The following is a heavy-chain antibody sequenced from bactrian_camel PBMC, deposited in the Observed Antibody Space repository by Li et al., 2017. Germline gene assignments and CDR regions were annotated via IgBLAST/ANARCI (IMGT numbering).Heavy chain of an antibody. V-gene: IGHV3S31*01. D-gene: IGHD4*01. CDR2: RKTIKGDR. CDR1: GFTWRFSTYA. J-gene: IGHJ4*01. Sequence: VQLVESGGGLVRPGGSLRLSCAASGFTWRFSTYAMSWVRQAPGKGLEWVSTRKTIKGDRYYADSVKGRFTVSRDNTRNTLYLQLNNLKTEDTAMYYCAADDHPYTDYDFIGCGLDVSYWGQGTQVTVS. CDR3: AADDHPYTDYDFIGCGLDVSY.